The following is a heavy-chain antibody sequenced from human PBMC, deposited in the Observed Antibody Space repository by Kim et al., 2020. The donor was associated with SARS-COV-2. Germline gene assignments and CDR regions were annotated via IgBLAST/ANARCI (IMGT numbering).Heavy chain of an antibody. J-gene: IGHJ4*02. Sequence: ASVKVSCKVSGHSLTELSIHWVRQGPGKGLEWMGGFDPEDGEIRYAQNIQGRVTMTEDSSTATAYMELSSLRSDDTAVYYCATATRVAGYLGAYYFDYWGQGTLVTVSS. CDR3: ATATRVAGYLGAYYFDY. CDR2: FDPEDGEI. CDR1: GHSLTELS. V-gene: IGHV1-24*01. D-gene: IGHD6-19*01.